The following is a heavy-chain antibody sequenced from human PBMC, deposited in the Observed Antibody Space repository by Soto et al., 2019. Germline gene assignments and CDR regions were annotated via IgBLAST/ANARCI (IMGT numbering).Heavy chain of an antibody. CDR2: ISAYNGNT. V-gene: IGHV1-18*01. CDR1: GYTFTSYG. J-gene: IGHJ3*02. CDR3: AREDYCSSTSGSEEDDAFDI. D-gene: IGHD2-2*01. Sequence: QVQLVQSGAEVKKPGASVKVSCKASGYTFTSYGISWVRQAPGQGLEWMGWISAYNGNTNYAQKLQGRVTMTTDTSTSTTYMELRSLRSDDTAVYYCAREDYCSSTSGSEEDDAFDIWGQGTMVTVSS.